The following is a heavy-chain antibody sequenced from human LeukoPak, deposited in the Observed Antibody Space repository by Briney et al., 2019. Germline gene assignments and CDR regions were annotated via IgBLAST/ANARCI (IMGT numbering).Heavy chain of an antibody. D-gene: IGHD2-15*01. CDR1: GGTFSSYA. CDR3: AGKNCSGRSCYSGAFRARSGYYMDV. CDR2: IIPIFGTA. J-gene: IGHJ6*03. V-gene: IGHV1-69*05. Sequence: RASVKVSCKASGGTFSSYAISWVRQAPGQGFEWMGRIIPIFGTANYAQKFQGRVTITTDESTSTAYMELSSLRSEDTAVYYCAGKNCSGRSCYSGAFRARSGYYMDVWGKGITVTVTS.